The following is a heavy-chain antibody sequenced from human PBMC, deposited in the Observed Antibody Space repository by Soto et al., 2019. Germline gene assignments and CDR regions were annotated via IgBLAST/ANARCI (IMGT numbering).Heavy chain of an antibody. Sequence: QVQVVQSGAEVKKPGASVKVSCKSSGYTFTSYFMHWVRQAPGQGLVWMGIMRPSGGSATYAQKFQGRVTMTRDTSTNTDYMDLSSLTSEDTAVYYCARGRGGSYGMDVWGQGTTVTVSS. CDR3: ARGRGGSYGMDV. J-gene: IGHJ6*02. V-gene: IGHV1-46*01. D-gene: IGHD1-26*01. CDR1: GYTFTSYF. CDR2: MRPSGGSA.